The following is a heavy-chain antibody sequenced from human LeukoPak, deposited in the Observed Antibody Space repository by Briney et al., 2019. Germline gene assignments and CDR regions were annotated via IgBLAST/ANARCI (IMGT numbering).Heavy chain of an antibody. CDR2: IYYSGST. D-gene: IGHD3-16*01. V-gene: IGHV4-59*01. J-gene: IGHJ4*02. Sequence: SETLSLTCTVSGGSISSYYWSWIRQPPGKGLEWIGYIYYSGSTNHNPSLKSRVTISVDTSKNQFSLKLSSVTAADTAVYYCARGRGDYVWGSYVNFDYWGQGTLVTVSS. CDR1: GGSISSYY. CDR3: ARGRGDYVWGSYVNFDY.